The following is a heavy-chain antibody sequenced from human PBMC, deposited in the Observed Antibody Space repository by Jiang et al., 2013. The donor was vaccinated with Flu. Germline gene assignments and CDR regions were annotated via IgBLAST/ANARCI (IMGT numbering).Heavy chain of an antibody. J-gene: IGHJ5*02. CDR2: ISSSGSTI. Sequence: DYYMSWIRQAPGKGLEWVSYISSSGSTIYYADSVKGRFTISRDNSKNTLYLQMNSLRAEDTAVYYCARDHNSSSWYYWFDPWGQGTLVTVSS. CDR1: DYY. CDR3: ARDHNSSSWYYWFDP. D-gene: IGHD6-13*01. V-gene: IGHV3-11*04.